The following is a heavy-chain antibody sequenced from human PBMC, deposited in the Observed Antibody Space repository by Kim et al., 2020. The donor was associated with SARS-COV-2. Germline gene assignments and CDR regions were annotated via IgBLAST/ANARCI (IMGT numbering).Heavy chain of an antibody. D-gene: IGHD3-10*01. CDR1: GDSFTSTTHY. J-gene: IGHJ5*02. Sequence: SETLSLTCTVSGDSFTSTTHYWAWIRQPPGKGLEWIGNIHYSGSTYYNPSLKSRVTISEGTSKNQLSLKLTTVTAADTAVYYCARYYVSGNRYFDTWGQGTLVTVSS. CDR2: IHYSGST. CDR3: ARYYVSGNRYFDT. V-gene: IGHV4-39*01.